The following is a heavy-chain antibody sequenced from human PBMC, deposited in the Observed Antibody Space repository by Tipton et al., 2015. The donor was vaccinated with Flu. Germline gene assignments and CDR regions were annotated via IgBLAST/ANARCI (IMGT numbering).Heavy chain of an antibody. J-gene: IGHJ4*02. D-gene: IGHD3-22*01. Sequence: QLVQSGAEVKKPGTSVKVSCRASGYTFTNFGISWVRQAPGQGLEWMGWINAYNGNADYGQKVKGRVTMTTDTSTSTAYMELRSLRFDDTAVYYCARRMGDSSGSLWDSLGQGTPVTVSS. V-gene: IGHV1-18*01. CDR2: INAYNGNA. CDR3: ARRMGDSSGSLWDS. CDR1: GYTFTNFG.